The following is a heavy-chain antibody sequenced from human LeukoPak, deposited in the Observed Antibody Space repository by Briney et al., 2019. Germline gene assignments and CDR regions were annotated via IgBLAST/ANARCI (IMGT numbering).Heavy chain of an antibody. Sequence: PSETLSLTCAVYGGSFRGYYWSWIRQPPGKGLEWIGEIHYTGATNYKPSLKSRVTISGDPSKNQVSLRVSSVTAADTAVYYCARMATLRFLEWSLDYWGQGTLVTVSS. CDR1: GGSFRGYY. V-gene: IGHV4-34*01. J-gene: IGHJ4*02. D-gene: IGHD3-3*01. CDR2: IHYTGAT. CDR3: ARMATLRFLEWSLDY.